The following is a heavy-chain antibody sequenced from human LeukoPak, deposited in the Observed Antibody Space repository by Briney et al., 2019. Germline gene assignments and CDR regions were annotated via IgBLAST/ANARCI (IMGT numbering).Heavy chain of an antibody. V-gene: IGHV4-30-2*01. D-gene: IGHD3-9*01. CDR3: ARGDDILTGYYGNFDY. CDR1: GGSISSGGYS. Sequence: SQTLSPTCAVSGGSISSGGYSWSWIRQPPGKGLEWIGYIYHSGSTYYNPSLKSRVTISVDRSKNQFSLKLSSVTAADTAVYYCARGDDILTGYYGNFDYWGQGTLVTVSS. J-gene: IGHJ4*02. CDR2: IYHSGST.